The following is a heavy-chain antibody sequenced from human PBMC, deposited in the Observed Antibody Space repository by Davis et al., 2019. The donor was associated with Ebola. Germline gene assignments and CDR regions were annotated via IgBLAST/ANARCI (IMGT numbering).Heavy chain of an antibody. CDR2: FDPEDGET. Sequence: ASVKVSCKVSGYTLTELSMHWVRQAPGKGLEWMGGFDPEDGETIYAQKFQGRVTMTEDTSTDTAYMELSSLRSEDTAVYYCATIEYSSSWTNWFDPWGQGTLVTVSS. V-gene: IGHV1-24*01. CDR3: ATIEYSSSWTNWFDP. D-gene: IGHD6-13*01. CDR1: GYTLTELS. J-gene: IGHJ5*02.